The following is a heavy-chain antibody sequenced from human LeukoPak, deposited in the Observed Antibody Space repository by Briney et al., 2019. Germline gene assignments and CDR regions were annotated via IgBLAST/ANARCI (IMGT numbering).Heavy chain of an antibody. J-gene: IGHJ5*02. CDR2: INPSGGST. D-gene: IGHD4-17*01. CDR1: GYTFTSYY. V-gene: IGHV1-46*01. CDR3: AREGARVTTLHNCFPP. Sequence: ASVKVSCKASGYTFTSYYMHWVRQAPGQGLEWMGIINPSGGSTSYAQKFQGRVTMTRDTSTSTVYMELSSLRSEDTAVYYCAREGARVTTLHNCFPPGGREPLAPVSS.